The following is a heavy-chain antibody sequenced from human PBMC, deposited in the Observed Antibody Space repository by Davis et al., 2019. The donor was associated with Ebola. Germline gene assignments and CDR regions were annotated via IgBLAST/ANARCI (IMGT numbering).Heavy chain of an antibody. V-gene: IGHV4-39*01. D-gene: IGHD4-17*01. CDR2: IYYSGST. CDR1: GGSISSSSYY. J-gene: IGHJ5*02. Sequence: SETLSLTCTVSGGSISSSSYYWGWLRQPPGKGLEWIGSIYYSGSTYYNPSLKSRVTISVDTSKNQFSLKLSSVTAADTAVYYCARRSYDYGDPNWFDPWGQGTLVTVSS. CDR3: ARRSYDYGDPNWFDP.